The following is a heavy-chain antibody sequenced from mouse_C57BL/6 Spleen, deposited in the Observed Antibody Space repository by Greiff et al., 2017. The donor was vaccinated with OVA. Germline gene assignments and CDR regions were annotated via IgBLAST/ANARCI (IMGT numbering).Heavy chain of an antibody. CDR1: GYAFSSYW. Sequence: VQLQQSGAELVKPGASVQISCKASGYAFSSYWMNWVKQRPGKGLEWIGQIYPGDGDTNYNGKFKGKATLTADKSSSTAYMQLSSLTSEDSAVYFCARHYGSSYWYFDVWGTGTTVTVSS. CDR2: IYPGDGDT. D-gene: IGHD1-1*01. J-gene: IGHJ1*03. CDR3: ARHYGSSYWYFDV. V-gene: IGHV1-80*01.